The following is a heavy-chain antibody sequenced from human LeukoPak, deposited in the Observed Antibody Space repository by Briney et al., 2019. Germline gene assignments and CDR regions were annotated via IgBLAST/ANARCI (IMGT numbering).Heavy chain of an antibody. CDR2: IFYSGST. V-gene: IGHV4-39*01. J-gene: IGHJ4*02. D-gene: IGHD3-22*01. CDR3: ARLTFFTYYYDTSDYKGFYFDS. CDR1: GGSISSGSFY. Sequence: PSETLSLNCTVSGGSISSGSFYWGWVRQPPGKGLEYIGTIFYSGSTYYNPSLKSRVTMSADTSKNQFSLKLSSVTAADTAVFSCARLTFFTYYYDTSDYKGFYFDSWGQGPLVRVSS.